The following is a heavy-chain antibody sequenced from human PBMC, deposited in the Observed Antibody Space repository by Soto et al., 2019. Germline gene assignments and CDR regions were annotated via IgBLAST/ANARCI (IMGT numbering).Heavy chain of an antibody. Sequence: QVQLVQSGAEVKKSGAAVKLSCKASGYTFANFYIHWVRQAPGQGPEWVGMINPNGGATNYAERFRGRVSMTRDMSTNTVFMELSGLRSDDTAVFYCARYRQDASFITWYGWFDPWGRRTLVTVSS. D-gene: IGHD6-13*01. J-gene: IGHJ5*02. CDR3: ARYRQDASFITWYGWFDP. V-gene: IGHV1-46*01. CDR1: GYTFANFY. CDR2: INPNGGAT.